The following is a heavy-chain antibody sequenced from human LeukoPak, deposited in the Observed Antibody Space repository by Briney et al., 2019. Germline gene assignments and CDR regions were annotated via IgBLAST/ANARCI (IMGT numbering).Heavy chain of an antibody. CDR2: INPNSGDT. D-gene: IGHD3-22*01. Sequence: ASVKVSCKASGYTFTAYYMHWVRQAPGQGLEWMGWINPNSGDTNFAQKFQGRVTMTRDMSISTAYMELSRLRSDDTAVYYCARDLDYYDSSSYYHYFDYWGQGTLVTVSS. CDR3: ARDLDYYDSSSYYHYFDY. V-gene: IGHV1-2*02. CDR1: GYTFTAYY. J-gene: IGHJ4*02.